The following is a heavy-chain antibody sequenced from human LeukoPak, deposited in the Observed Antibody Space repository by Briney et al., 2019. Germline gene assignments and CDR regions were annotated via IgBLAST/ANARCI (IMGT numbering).Heavy chain of an antibody. J-gene: IGHJ6*02. CDR2: IFSSGTT. Sequence: ETLSLTCAVYGGSLSGYYWSYTRQSPGQGLEWIGYIFSSGTTLYNPSLRGRVTLSVDTSRNDISLKLTSVTAADTAVYYCARHDRVPLFQHGMDVWGQGTTVTVSS. V-gene: IGHV4-59*08. CDR1: GGSLSGYY. CDR3: ARHDRVPLFQHGMDV. D-gene: IGHD3-10*01.